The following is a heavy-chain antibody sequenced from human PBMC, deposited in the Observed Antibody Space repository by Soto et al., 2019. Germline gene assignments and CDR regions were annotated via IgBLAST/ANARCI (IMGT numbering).Heavy chain of an antibody. V-gene: IGHV3-30*18. CDR2: ISYDGSNK. CDR1: GFTFSSYG. CDR3: AKDLWGAAAPESFQH. J-gene: IGHJ1*01. Sequence: QVQLVESGGGVVQPGRSLRLSCAASGFTFSSYGMHWVRQAPGKGLEWVAVISYDGSNKYYADSVKGRFTISRDNSKNTLYLQMNSLRAEDTAVYYCAKDLWGAAAPESFQHWGQGTLVTVSS. D-gene: IGHD6-13*01.